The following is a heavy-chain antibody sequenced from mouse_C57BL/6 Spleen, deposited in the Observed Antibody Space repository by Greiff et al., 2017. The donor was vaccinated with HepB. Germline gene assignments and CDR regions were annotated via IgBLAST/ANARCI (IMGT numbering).Heavy chain of an antibody. CDR2: IDPSDSET. J-gene: IGHJ4*01. Sequence: QVQLQQPGAELVRPGSSVKLSCKASGYTFTSYWMHWVKQRPIQGLEWIGNIDPSDSETHYNQKFKDKATLTVDKSSSTAYMQLSSLTSEDSAVYYCARSGITTVVGAMDYWGQGTSVTVSS. CDR3: ARSGITTVVGAMDY. V-gene: IGHV1-52*01. D-gene: IGHD1-1*01. CDR1: GYTFTSYW.